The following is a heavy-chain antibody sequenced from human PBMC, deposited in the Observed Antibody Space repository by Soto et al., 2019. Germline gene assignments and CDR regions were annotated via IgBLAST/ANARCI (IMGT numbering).Heavy chain of an antibody. J-gene: IGHJ4*02. V-gene: IGHV3-23*01. CDR1: GFTLSDYA. Sequence: EAQLLESGGDLVQPGGSLRLSCAASGFTLSDYAMTWVRQAPGKGLEWVSGITGSSEITYYADSVKGRFTISRDNSKNTVSLQMNGLRAEDSAIYYCARECARTSCSVWKLWGQGTLVTVSP. CDR3: ARECARTSCSVWKL. D-gene: IGHD2-2*01. CDR2: ITGSSEIT.